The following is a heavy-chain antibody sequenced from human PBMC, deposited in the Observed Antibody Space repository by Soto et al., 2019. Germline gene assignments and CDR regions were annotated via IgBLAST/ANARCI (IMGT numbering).Heavy chain of an antibody. Sequence: QVQLQQWGAGLLKPSATLSLTCAVHGGSFSGYYWTWIRQAPGKGLEWVGEATHSGGTNYSPSLTSRVTISVDTSRKQFSLRLSSVTAADTAIYYCARGREMVWFGEETFGVDVWGQGTTVTVSS. CDR1: GGSFSGYY. V-gene: IGHV4-34*02. CDR3: ARGREMVWFGEETFGVDV. J-gene: IGHJ6*02. CDR2: ATHSGGT. D-gene: IGHD3-10*01.